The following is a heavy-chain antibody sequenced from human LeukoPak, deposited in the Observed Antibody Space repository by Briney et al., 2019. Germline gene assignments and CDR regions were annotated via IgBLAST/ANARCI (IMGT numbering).Heavy chain of an antibody. D-gene: IGHD3-22*01. J-gene: IGHJ4*02. CDR3: AREKLDTRGYVDY. CDR2: IKQDRTDK. V-gene: IGHV3-7*01. CDR1: GFTSSTYW. Sequence: GGSLRLSCAGSGFTSSTYWMSWVRQAPGKGLDWVANIKQDRTDKYYVDSVKGRFTISRDNAKNLLYLQMNSLRAEDTAVYYCAREKLDTRGYVDYWGQGTLVTVSS.